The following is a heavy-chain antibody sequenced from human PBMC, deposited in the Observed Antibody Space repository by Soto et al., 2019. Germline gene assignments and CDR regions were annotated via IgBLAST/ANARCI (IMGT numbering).Heavy chain of an antibody. CDR2: IVPIFGKP. J-gene: IGHJ4*02. D-gene: IGHD3-22*01. CDR3: ARGVDYDSRAYYFFF. CDR1: GGTFSRNA. V-gene: IGHV1-69*01. Sequence: QVQLVQSGAEVKKPGSSVKVSCKASGGTFSRNALNWVRQAPGQGPEWMGGIVPIFGKPNYAQRFQGRVTITADESTSTGYRELSSLRSEDTAVYYCARGVDYDSRAYYFFFWGQGTLVTVSS.